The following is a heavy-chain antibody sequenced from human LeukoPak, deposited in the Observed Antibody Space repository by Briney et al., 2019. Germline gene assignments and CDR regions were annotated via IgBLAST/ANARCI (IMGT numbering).Heavy chain of an antibody. CDR3: AREAGYSGYEYFDY. CDR1: GFTFSSYA. V-gene: IGHV3-30-3*01. Sequence: SLRLSCAASGFTFSSYAMHWVRQAPGKGLEWVAVISYDGSNKYYADSVKGRFTISRDNSKNTLYLQMNSLRAEDTAVYYCAREAGYSGYEYFDYWGQGTLVTVSS. D-gene: IGHD5-12*01. J-gene: IGHJ4*02. CDR2: ISYDGSNK.